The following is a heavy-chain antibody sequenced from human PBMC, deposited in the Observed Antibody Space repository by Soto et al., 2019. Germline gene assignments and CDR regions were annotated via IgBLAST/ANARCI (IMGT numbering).Heavy chain of an antibody. D-gene: IGHD3-10*02. CDR3: ARDHLTRHVNYYYYGMDV. Sequence: QVQLVESGGGVVQPGRSLRLSCAASGFTFSSYAMHWVRQAPGKGLEWVAVISYDGSNKYYADSVKGRFTISRDNSKNTLYLQMNSLRAEDTAVYYCARDHLTRHVNYYYYGMDVWSQGTTVTVSS. CDR2: ISYDGSNK. J-gene: IGHJ6*02. CDR1: GFTFSSYA. V-gene: IGHV3-30-3*01.